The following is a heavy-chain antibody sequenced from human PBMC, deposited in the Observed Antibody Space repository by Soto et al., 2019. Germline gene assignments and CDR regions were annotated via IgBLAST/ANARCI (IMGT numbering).Heavy chain of an antibody. CDR2: ISSSSSYI. J-gene: IGHJ5*02. D-gene: IGHD3-16*02. CDR3: ARDSGYDYVWGSYRYKGNWFDP. CDR1: GFTFSSYS. V-gene: IGHV3-21*01. Sequence: EVQLVESGGGLVKPGGSLRLSCAASGFTFSSYSMNWVRQAPGKGLEWVSSISSSSSYIYYADSVKGRFTISRDNAKNSLYLQMNSLRAEDTAVYYCARDSGYDYVWGSYRYKGNWFDPWGQGTLVTVSS.